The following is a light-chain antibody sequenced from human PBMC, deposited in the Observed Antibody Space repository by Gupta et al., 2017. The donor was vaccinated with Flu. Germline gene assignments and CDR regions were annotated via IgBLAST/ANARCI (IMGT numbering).Light chain of an antibody. V-gene: IGLV3-21*02. CDR1: NIGSKT. J-gene: IGLJ1*01. Sequence: SYVLTQPPSVSVAPGQTARLTCGGNNIGSKTVHWYQQRPGQAPVLIVYDDSARPSGIPERISGSNSGNTATLTISRVEAGDEADYYCQVWDSSSDHPCVFRTGTKVTVL. CDR2: DDS. CDR3: QVWDSSSDHPCV.